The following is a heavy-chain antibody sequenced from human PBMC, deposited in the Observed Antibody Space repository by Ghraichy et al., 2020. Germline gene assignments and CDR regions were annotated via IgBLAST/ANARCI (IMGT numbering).Heavy chain of an antibody. V-gene: IGHV3-23*01. CDR3: AKDRTTVTKGGYGMDV. D-gene: IGHD4-17*01. J-gene: IGHJ6*02. Sequence: GGSLRLSCEASGFTFSGYAMNWVRQVPGMGLEWVSAISVRGDNTYYADSVKGRFTISRDNSKNALYLQVHSLRADDTAIYYCAKDRTTVTKGGYGMDVWGQGTTVTVSS. CDR1: GFTFSGYA. CDR2: ISVRGDNT.